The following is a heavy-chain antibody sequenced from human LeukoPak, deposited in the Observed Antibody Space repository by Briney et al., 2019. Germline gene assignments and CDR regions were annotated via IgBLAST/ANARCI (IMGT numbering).Heavy chain of an antibody. CDR3: AKMGGYSYGYVSLDY. J-gene: IGHJ4*02. V-gene: IGHV3-23*01. CDR1: GFTFSNYA. Sequence: GGSLRLSCAASGFTFSNYAMSWVRQAPGKGLEWVSAISGSGGNTYYPDSVKGRFTISRDNSRNTLYLQMNSLRAEDTAVYYCAKMGGYSYGYVSLDYWGQGTLVTVSS. CDR2: ISGSGGNT. D-gene: IGHD5-18*01.